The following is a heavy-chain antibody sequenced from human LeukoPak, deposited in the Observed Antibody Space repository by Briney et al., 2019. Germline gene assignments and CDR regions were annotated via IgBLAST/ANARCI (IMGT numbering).Heavy chain of an antibody. Sequence: SETLSLTCPVSGSSINSHYWSWIRQSPGEGLEWIGYVFNGGSTNYNPSLKSRVTMSLDTSRDQFSLRLSSVTAADTAIYYCASRPADSTWYGVFDYWSQGTLVTVSS. D-gene: IGHD6-13*01. V-gene: IGHV4-59*11. CDR2: VFNGGST. CDR3: ASRPADSTWYGVFDY. J-gene: IGHJ4*02. CDR1: GSSINSHY.